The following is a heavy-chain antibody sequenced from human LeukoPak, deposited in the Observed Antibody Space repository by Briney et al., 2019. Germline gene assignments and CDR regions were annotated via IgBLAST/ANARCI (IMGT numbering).Heavy chain of an antibody. V-gene: IGHV1-69*04. J-gene: IGHJ4*02. CDR1: GGTFSSYA. Sequence: ASVKVSCKASGGTFSSYASSWVRQAPGQGLEWMGRIIPIFGIANYAQTFQGRVTITADKSTSTAYMELSSLRFEDTAVYYCARGYTAMVSSPLDYLGQGTLVTVSS. D-gene: IGHD5-18*01. CDR2: IIPIFGIA. CDR3: ARGYTAMVSSPLDY.